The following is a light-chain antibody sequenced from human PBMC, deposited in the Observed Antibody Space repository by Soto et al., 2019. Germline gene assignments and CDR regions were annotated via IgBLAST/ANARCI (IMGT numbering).Light chain of an antibody. CDR1: QDISNY. J-gene: IGKJ3*01. Sequence: DIQMTQSPSSLSASVGDRVTITCQASQDISNYLSWYQQKPGKAPKLLIYDASNLEAGVPSRFGGSGSGTDFTFTISSLRPEDVATYYCQQYDDLPFTFGPGTKVDF. V-gene: IGKV1-33*01. CDR3: QQYDDLPFT. CDR2: DAS.